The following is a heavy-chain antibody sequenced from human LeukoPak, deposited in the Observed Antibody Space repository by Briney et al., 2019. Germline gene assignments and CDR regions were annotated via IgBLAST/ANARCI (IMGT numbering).Heavy chain of an antibody. CDR2: ISGSGGSK. CDR3: AKSQADILTGYYG. CDR1: GFTFSSYA. J-gene: IGHJ4*02. Sequence: GGSLRLSCAASGFTFSSYAMSWVRQAPGKGLEWVSAISGSGGSKYYAYSVRGRIIISRHYSKKTLYPQINSLRAEDTAVYYCAKSQADILTGYYGWGQGTLVTVSS. D-gene: IGHD3-9*01. V-gene: IGHV3-23*01.